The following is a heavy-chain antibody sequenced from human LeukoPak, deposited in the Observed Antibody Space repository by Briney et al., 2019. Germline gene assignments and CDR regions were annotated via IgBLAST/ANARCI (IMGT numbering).Heavy chain of an antibody. V-gene: IGHV3-9*01. D-gene: IGHD3-9*01. CDR3: AKGGDVDILNSHDAFDI. J-gene: IGHJ3*02. CDR1: GFTFDDYA. CDR2: INWNSGSI. Sequence: GRSLRLSCAGSGFTFDDYAMHWVRQPPGEGLEGFSGINWNSGSIGYADSVKGRFTISRDNAKNSLYLQMNSLRAEDTALYYCAKGGDVDILNSHDAFDIWGQGTMVTVSS.